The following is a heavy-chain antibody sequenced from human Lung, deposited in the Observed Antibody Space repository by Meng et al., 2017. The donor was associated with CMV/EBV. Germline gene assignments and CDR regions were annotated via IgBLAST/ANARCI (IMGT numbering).Heavy chain of an antibody. J-gene: IGHJ4*02. V-gene: IGHV3-49*04. D-gene: IGHD3-3*01. CDR3: TRGGLTCDLWNCYPDY. Sequence: SCTTSGFTFGDYAMNWVRQAPGKGLEWVGFIRSKTYGGTTDYAVSVRGRFTISRDDSNSNAYLQMNGLKIEDAAMYYCTRGGLTCDLWNCYPDYXGQGXLVTVSS. CDR2: IRSKTYGGTT. CDR1: GFTFGDYA.